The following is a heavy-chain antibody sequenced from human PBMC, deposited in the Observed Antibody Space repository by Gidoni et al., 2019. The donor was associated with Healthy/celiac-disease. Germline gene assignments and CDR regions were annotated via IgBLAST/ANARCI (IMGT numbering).Heavy chain of an antibody. CDR1: GYTFPSYG. Sequence: QVQLVQSGAEANKPGASVKVSCKASGYTFPSYGISWVRQAPGQGLEWMGWISAYNGNTNYAQKLQGRVTMTTDTSTSTAYMELRGLRSDDTAVYYCARGVSFQVGASPFDYWGQGTLVTVSS. CDR2: ISAYNGNT. CDR3: ARGVSFQVGASPFDY. V-gene: IGHV1-18*04. J-gene: IGHJ4*02. D-gene: IGHD1-26*01.